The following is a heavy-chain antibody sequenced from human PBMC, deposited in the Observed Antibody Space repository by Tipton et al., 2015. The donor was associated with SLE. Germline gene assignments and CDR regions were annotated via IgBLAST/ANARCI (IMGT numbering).Heavy chain of an antibody. V-gene: IGHV1-46*01. J-gene: IGHJ3*02. D-gene: IGHD2-2*01. CDR2: INPSGGST. Sequence: QVQLVQSGAEVKKPGASVKVSCKASGYTFTSYYMHWVRQAPGQGLEWMGIINPSGGSTSYAQKFQGRVTMTRDTSTSTVYMELSSLRSEDTAVYYCLFGDCSSPSCYQAGAFDIWGQGTRVTVSS. CDR1: GYTFTSYY. CDR3: LFGDCSSPSCYQAGAFDI.